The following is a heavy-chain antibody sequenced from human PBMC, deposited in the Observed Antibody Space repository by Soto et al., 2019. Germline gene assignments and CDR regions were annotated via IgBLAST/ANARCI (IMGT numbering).Heavy chain of an antibody. CDR1: GYTFTAYH. Sequence: QVQLVQSGAEVKEPGDSVRVSCEASGYTFTAYHIHWVRQAPGQGLEWMGWINPKFGDTGYAQDFQGRVSMTSDMSISTVYMELSRLTSDDTAIYYCARNMDYYYGRGSGNGHGVWGQGTTVTVFS. CDR3: ARNMDYYYGRGSGNGHGV. J-gene: IGHJ6*02. D-gene: IGHD3-10*02. CDR2: INPKFGDT. V-gene: IGHV1-2*02.